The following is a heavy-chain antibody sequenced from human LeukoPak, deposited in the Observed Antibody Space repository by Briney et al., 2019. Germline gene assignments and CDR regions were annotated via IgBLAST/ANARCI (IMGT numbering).Heavy chain of an antibody. J-gene: IGHJ2*01. CDR3: ARRAYGGNRDWYFDF. CDR2: IYYSGST. D-gene: IGHD4-23*01. Sequence: SETLSLTCPVYSGSISNYYWSWFRRPPGKRLEWIGYIYYSGSTNYNPSLKSRVTIAVDTSKKQLSLKLSSMTAADTAMYHCARRAYGGNRDWYFDFWGRGTLVTVSS. CDR1: SGSISNYY. V-gene: IGHV4-59*08.